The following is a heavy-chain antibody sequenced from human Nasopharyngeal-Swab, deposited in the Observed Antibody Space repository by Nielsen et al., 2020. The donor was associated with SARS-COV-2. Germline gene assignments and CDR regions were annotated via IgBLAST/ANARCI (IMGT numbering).Heavy chain of an antibody. CDR3: ARGRGGYYMDV. J-gene: IGHJ6*03. Sequence: SETLSLTCAVYGGSFSGYYWSWIRQPPGKGLEWTGEINHSGSTNYNPSLKSRVTISVDTSKNQFSLKLSSVTAADTAVYYCARGRGGYYMDVWGKGTTVTVSS. V-gene: IGHV4-34*01. CDR2: INHSGST. CDR1: GGSFSGYY.